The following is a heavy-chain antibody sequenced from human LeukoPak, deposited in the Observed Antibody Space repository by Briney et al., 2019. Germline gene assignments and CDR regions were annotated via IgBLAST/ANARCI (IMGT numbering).Heavy chain of an antibody. J-gene: IGHJ5*02. D-gene: IGHD5-12*01. Sequence: PETLSLTCTVSGASISSTTYYWGWPRQPPGKGREGIGSIYYSGSTYYNPSLKSRVTISVDTSKTQFSLELYSVTAADTAVYYCARRPKYSGYYTNWFDPWGQGTLVTVSS. CDR1: GASISSTTYY. CDR2: IYYSGST. CDR3: ARRPKYSGYYTNWFDP. V-gene: IGHV4-39*01.